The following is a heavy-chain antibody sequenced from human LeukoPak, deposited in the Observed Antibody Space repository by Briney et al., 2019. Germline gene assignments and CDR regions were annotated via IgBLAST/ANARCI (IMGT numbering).Heavy chain of an antibody. CDR1: GGTFSSYT. J-gene: IGHJ5*01. V-gene: IGHV1-69*02. D-gene: IGHD2-2*01. CDR3: ARPPRYCSSTSCYWFDY. Sequence: SVKVSCKASGGTFSSYTISWVRQAPGQGLEWMGRIIPILGIANYAQKFQGRVTITADKSTSTAYMELSSLRSEDTAVYYCARPPRYCSSTSCYWFDYWGQGTLVTVSS. CDR2: IIPILGIA.